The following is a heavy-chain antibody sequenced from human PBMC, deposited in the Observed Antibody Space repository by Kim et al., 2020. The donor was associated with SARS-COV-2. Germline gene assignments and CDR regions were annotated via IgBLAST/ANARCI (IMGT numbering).Heavy chain of an antibody. CDR2: YT. CDR3: ARGGYSYGKD. Sequence: YTNNADSVKGRFTISRDNAKNSLYLQMNSLRAEDTAVYYCARGGYSYGKDWGQGTLVTVSS. V-gene: IGHV3-11*06. D-gene: IGHD5-18*01. J-gene: IGHJ4*02.